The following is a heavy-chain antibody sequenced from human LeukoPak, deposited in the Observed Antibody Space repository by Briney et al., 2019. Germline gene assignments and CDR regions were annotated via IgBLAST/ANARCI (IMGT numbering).Heavy chain of an antibody. CDR3: ARDVYDILTGYLEGYFDY. Sequence: ASVKVSCKASGYTFTSYYMHWVRQAPGQGLEWMGIINPSGGSTSYAQKFQRRVTMTRDTSKSTVYMELTSLRSEDTAVYYCARDVYDILTGYLEGYFDYWGQGTLVTVSS. CDR1: GYTFTSYY. CDR2: INPSGGST. J-gene: IGHJ4*02. V-gene: IGHV1-46*01. D-gene: IGHD3-9*01.